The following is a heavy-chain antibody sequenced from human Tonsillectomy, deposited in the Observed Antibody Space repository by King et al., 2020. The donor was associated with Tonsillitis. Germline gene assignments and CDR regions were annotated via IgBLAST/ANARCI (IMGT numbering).Heavy chain of an antibody. D-gene: IGHD1-14*01. CDR2: ISVSGCST. CDR3: AKGIRRYYYYGMDV. J-gene: IGHJ6*02. CDR1: GFTFSSYA. Sequence: VQLVESGGGLVQPGGSLRLSCAASGFTFSSYAMSWVRQAPGKGLEWVSAISVSGCSTYYADSVKGRFTISRDNSKNTLYLQMNSLRAEDTAVYYCAKGIRRYYYYGMDVWGQGTTVTVSS. V-gene: IGHV3-23*04.